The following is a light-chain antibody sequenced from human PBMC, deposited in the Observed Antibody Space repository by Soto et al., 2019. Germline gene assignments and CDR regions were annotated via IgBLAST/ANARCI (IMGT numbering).Light chain of an antibody. CDR3: QQYYSSPLT. Sequence: DIVMTQSPDSLAMSLPERATINCKSSQSVLASSNNKNLLAWNQQKPGQPPKLFIYGASTRESGVPDRFRGSGSGTDFTLTISSLQAEDVAVYYCQQYYSSPLTFGGGTNVEIK. CDR2: GAS. V-gene: IGKV4-1*01. CDR1: QSVLASSNNKNL. J-gene: IGKJ4*01.